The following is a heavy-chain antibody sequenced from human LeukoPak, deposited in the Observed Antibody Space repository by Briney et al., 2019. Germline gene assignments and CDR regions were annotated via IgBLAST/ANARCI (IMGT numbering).Heavy chain of an antibody. CDR2: INSDGGST. CDR1: GFTFSRYS. J-gene: IGHJ4*02. Sequence: GGSLRLSCAASGFTFSRYSMNWVRQAPGKRLVWVSRINSDGGSTSYADYVQGRCTISRDNAKNTLYLQMNSLRAEDTAVYYCARDQGYCSGGSCRTGYWGQGTLVTVSS. V-gene: IGHV3-74*01. CDR3: ARDQGYCSGGSCRTGY. D-gene: IGHD2-15*01.